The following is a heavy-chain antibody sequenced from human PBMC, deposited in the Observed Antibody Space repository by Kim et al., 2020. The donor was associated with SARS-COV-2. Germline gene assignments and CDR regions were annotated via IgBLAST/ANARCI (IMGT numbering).Heavy chain of an antibody. CDR1: GGSVSSGSYY. Sequence: SETLSLTCTVSGGSVSSGSYYWSWIRQPPGKGLEWIGYIYYSGSTNYNPSLKSRVTISVDTSKNQFSLKLRSVTAADTDVYYCARDAGQQLAQYGMGVWGQETTVTVSS. J-gene: IGHJ6*02. D-gene: IGHD6-13*01. CDR2: IYYSGST. V-gene: IGHV4-61*01. CDR3: ARDAGQQLAQYGMGV.